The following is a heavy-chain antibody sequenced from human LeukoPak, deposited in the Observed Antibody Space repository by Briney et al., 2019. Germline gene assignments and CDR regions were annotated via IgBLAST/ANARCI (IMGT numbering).Heavy chain of an antibody. CDR3: ARAIQLGAFDI. CDR2: ISTYNADT. D-gene: IGHD5-18*01. J-gene: IGHJ3*02. CDR1: GYTFTSYG. Sequence: ASVKVSCKASGYTFTSYGISWVRQAPGQGLEWMGWISTYNADTDYAQNLQGRVTMTTDTSTSTAYMELRSLRSDDTAVYYCARAIQLGAFDIWGQGTMVTVSS. V-gene: IGHV1-18*01.